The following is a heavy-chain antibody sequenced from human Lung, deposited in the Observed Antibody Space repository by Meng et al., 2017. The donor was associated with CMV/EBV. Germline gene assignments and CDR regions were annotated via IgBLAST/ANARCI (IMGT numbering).Heavy chain of an antibody. D-gene: IGHD4-23*01. V-gene: IGHV3-48*03. CDR1: GFTFSDYE. CDR3: ARGKRKGGNFPFFHYDMDV. CDR2: IGGSGASK. Sequence: SXKISXAASGFTFSDYEMYWVRQAPGKGLEWISYIGGSGASKYYAESVKGRFTMSRDNVDDSLDLQMNSLSPDDTATYYCARGKRKGGNFPFFHYDMDVWGQGTTVTVSS. J-gene: IGHJ6*02.